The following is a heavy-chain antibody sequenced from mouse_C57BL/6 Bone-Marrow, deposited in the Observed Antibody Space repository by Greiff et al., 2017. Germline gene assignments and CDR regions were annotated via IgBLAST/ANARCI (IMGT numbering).Heavy chain of an antibody. J-gene: IGHJ2*01. D-gene: IGHD2-4*01. CDR2: IDPSDSYT. Sequence: QVQLQQPGAELVKPGASVKLSCKASGYTFTSYWMQWEKQRPGQGLEWIGEIDPSDSYTNYNQKFKGKATLTVDTSSSTAYMQLSSLTSEDSAVYYCAHYDYDGDYWGQGTTITVSS. CDR3: AHYDYDGDY. CDR1: GYTFTSYW. V-gene: IGHV1-50*01.